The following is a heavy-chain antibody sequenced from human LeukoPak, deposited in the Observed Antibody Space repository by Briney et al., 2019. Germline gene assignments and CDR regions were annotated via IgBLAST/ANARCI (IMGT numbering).Heavy chain of an antibody. CDR2: INHSGST. D-gene: IGHD5-18*01. J-gene: IGHJ4*02. Sequence: PSETLSLTCAVYGGSFSGYYWSWIRQPPGKGLEWIGEINHSGSTNYNPSLESRVTISVDTSKNQFSLKLSSVTAADTAVYYCARGFMYSYGSAFDYWGQGTLVTVSS. CDR1: GGSFSGYY. V-gene: IGHV4-34*01. CDR3: ARGFMYSYGSAFDY.